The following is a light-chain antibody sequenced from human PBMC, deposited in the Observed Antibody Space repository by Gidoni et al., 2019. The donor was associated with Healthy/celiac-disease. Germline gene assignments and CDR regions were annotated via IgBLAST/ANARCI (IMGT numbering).Light chain of an antibody. CDR2: GNS. J-gene: IGLJ2*01. CDR3: QSYDSSLSGSAVV. Sequence: QSVLTQPPSVSGAPGPRVPISCTGSSSNIGAGYDLHWYQQLPGTAPKLLIYGNSNRPSGVPDRFSGSKSGTSASLAITGLQAEDEADYYCQSYDSSLSGSAVVFGGGTKLTVL. V-gene: IGLV1-40*01. CDR1: SSNIGAGYD.